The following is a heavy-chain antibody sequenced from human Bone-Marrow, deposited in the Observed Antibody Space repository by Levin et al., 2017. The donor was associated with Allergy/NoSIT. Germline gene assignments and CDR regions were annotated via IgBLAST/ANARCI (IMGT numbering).Heavy chain of an antibody. CDR1: GFSFRAYW. Sequence: PGGSLRLSCVASGFSFRAYWMTWVRQAPGKGLEWVANIKQDGSKKYFVDSLRGRFAISRDSTKNSVYLQVNSLRAEDTAVYYCARESRGIAVTGFDLWGQGTLVVVSS. CDR2: IKQDGSKK. CDR3: ARESRGIAVTGFDL. V-gene: IGHV3-7*01. J-gene: IGHJ4*02. D-gene: IGHD6-19*01.